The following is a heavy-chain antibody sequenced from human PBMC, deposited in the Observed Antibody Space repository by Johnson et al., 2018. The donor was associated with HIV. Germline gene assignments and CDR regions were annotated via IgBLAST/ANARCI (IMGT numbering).Heavy chain of an antibody. Sequence: MQLVESGGGVVQPGRSLRLSCAASGITVSSNYMSWVRQAPGKGLEWVSVIFSVGGAYYADSVKGRFIISRDNSKNTLYLQMNSLRADDTAVYYCAREGPSERAGFDIWGQGTMVTVSS. CDR2: IFSVGGA. CDR3: AREGPSERAGFDI. V-gene: IGHV3-66*01. J-gene: IGHJ3*02. CDR1: GITVSSNY.